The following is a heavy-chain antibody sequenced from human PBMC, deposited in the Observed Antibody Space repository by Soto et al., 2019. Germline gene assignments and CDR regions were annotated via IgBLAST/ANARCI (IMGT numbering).Heavy chain of an antibody. CDR2: IIPIFTRT. CDR3: ARDVVRSTAGDS. CDR1: GGTFSTSS. J-gene: IGHJ4*02. D-gene: IGHD2-15*01. V-gene: IGHV1-69*13. Sequence: GASVKVSCKVSGGTFSTSSFVWVRQGPGQGLEWMGGIIPIFTRTNFAQKFQGRVTFSADESTRTTYMELRSLTSEDTAIYYCARDVVRSTAGDSWGQGTLVTVSS.